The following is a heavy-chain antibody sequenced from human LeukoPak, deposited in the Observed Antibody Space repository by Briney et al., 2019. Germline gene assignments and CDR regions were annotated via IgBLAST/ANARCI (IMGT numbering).Heavy chain of an antibody. V-gene: IGHV1-2*02. CDR1: GYTFTGYY. CDR2: INPNSGGT. Sequence: ASVKVSRKASGYTFTGYYMHWVRQAPGQGLEWMGWINPNSGGTNYAQKFQGRVTMTRDTSISTAYMELSRLRSDDTAVYYCARDQRIAVAGILDYWGQGTLVTVSS. J-gene: IGHJ4*02. D-gene: IGHD6-19*01. CDR3: ARDQRIAVAGILDY.